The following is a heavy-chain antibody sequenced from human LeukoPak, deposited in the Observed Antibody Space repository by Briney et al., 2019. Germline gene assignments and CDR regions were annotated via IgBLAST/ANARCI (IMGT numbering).Heavy chain of an antibody. Sequence: GGSLRLSCAASGFTFSSYGMHWVRQAPGKGLEWVAVISYDGSNEYYADSVKGRFTISRDNSKNTLYLQMNSLRAEDTAVYYCAKDGYSSGWYPDTDYWGQGTLVTVSS. CDR2: ISYDGSNE. CDR1: GFTFSSYG. V-gene: IGHV3-30*18. J-gene: IGHJ4*02. D-gene: IGHD6-19*01. CDR3: AKDGYSSGWYPDTDY.